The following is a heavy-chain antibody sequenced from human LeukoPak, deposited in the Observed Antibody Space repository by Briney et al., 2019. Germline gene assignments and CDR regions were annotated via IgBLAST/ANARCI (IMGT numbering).Heavy chain of an antibody. J-gene: IGHJ4*02. Sequence: SETLSLTCTVSGGSISGYYWSWIRQPPGKGLEWIAYIYYSGSTSYNPSLESRVTISIDTSKNQFSLKLSSVTAADTAVYYCARLAPTMGIAARLDYWGQGTLVTVSS. CDR1: GGSISGYY. CDR3: ARLAPTMGIAARLDY. V-gene: IGHV4-59*12. D-gene: IGHD6-6*01. CDR2: IYYSGST.